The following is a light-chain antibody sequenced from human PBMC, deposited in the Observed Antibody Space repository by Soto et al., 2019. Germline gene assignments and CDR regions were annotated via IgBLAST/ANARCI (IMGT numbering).Light chain of an antibody. V-gene: IGKV1-8*01. Sequence: AIRMTQSPSSFSSSTGDRATLSCRASQGISSYLAWYQQKPGDAPKLLIYAASTLQSGVPSRFSGSGSGTYFTLTISCLQSEDFATYYCQQYYSYPHTFGQGTKVEIK. CDR2: AAS. CDR3: QQYYSYPHT. J-gene: IGKJ1*01. CDR1: QGISSY.